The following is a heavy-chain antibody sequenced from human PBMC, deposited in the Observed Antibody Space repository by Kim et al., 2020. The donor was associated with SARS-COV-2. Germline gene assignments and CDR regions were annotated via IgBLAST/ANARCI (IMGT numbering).Heavy chain of an antibody. CDR3: AKDLLWSGYSYYYYYGMDV. J-gene: IGHJ6*02. Sequence: GGSLRLSCAASGFTFSSYGMHWVRQAPGKGLEWVAVISYDGSNKYYADSVKGRFTISRDNSKNTLYLQMNSLRAEDTAVYYCAKDLLWSGYSYYYYYGMDVWGQGTTVTVSS. V-gene: IGHV3-30*18. D-gene: IGHD3-3*01. CDR1: GFTFSSYG. CDR2: ISYDGSNK.